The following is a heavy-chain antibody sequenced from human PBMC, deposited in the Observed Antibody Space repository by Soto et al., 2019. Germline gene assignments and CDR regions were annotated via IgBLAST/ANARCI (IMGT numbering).Heavy chain of an antibody. CDR1: GGSIGGDS. CDR2: IYHSGST. Sequence: SETLSLTCAVSGGSIGGDSWSWIRQSPGKGLDFIGYIYHSGSTNYNPSLKSRVTISMDTSKNQFSLRLSSVTAADTAVYYCARAGIVQVSYAMDVWGQGTTVTVSS. V-gene: IGHV4-59*01. J-gene: IGHJ6*02. CDR3: ARAGIVQVSYAMDV. D-gene: IGHD2-8*01.